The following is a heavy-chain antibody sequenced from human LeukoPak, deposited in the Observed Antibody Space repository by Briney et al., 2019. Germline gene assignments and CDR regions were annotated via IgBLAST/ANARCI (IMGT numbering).Heavy chain of an antibody. CDR2: IYPRDSDT. CDR3: AKSTSTSDGMDV. Sequence: GESLRISCRGSGYTFSSYWIGWVRQMPGKGLEWMGIIYPRDSDTRYSPSFQGQVTISADKSISTAYLQWSSLKASDTAMYYCAKSTSTSDGMDVWGQGTTVTVSS. CDR1: GYTFSSYW. J-gene: IGHJ6*02. V-gene: IGHV5-51*01.